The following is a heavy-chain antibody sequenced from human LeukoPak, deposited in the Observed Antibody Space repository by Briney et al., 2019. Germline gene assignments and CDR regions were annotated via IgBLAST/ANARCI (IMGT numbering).Heavy chain of an antibody. J-gene: IGHJ6*02. Sequence: GESLKISCKSSGYSFTTYWIGWVRQIPGKGLEWMGIIYPSDSDIRYSPSFQGQVTISADKSISTAYLQWSSLKASDTAMYYCARPSFSRDGYNLTNMKKQPYYYYGMDVWGQGTTVTVSS. CDR2: IYPSDSDI. V-gene: IGHV5-51*01. CDR1: GYSFTTYW. D-gene: IGHD5-24*01. CDR3: ARPSFSRDGYNLTNMKKQPYYYYGMDV.